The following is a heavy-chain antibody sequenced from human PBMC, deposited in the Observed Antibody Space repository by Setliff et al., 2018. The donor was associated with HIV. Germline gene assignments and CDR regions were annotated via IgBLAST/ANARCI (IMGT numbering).Heavy chain of an antibody. CDR2: VFYTGST. CDR3: ARGARLLAGYSDRWDYYYMGV. J-gene: IGHJ6*03. Sequence: PSETLSLTCTVSGGPISSSSYYWGWIRQPPGKGLEWIGSVFYTGSTYYNPSLKSRFTISVDTSKNQFSLKVNSVTAADTAVYYCARGARLLAGYSDRWDYYYMGVWGKGTTVTVSS. CDR1: GGPISSSSYY. V-gene: IGHV4-39*07. D-gene: IGHD6-13*01.